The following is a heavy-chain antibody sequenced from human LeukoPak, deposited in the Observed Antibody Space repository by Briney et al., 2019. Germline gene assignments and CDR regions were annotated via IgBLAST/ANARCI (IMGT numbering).Heavy chain of an antibody. CDR1: GFTFRDSW. V-gene: IGHV3-7*01. CDR2: INQDGSQK. J-gene: IGHJ3*02. CDR3: ARDDIFADGNGFDI. D-gene: IGHD3-9*01. Sequence: GGSLRLSCADSGFTFRDSWMHWVRQAPGKGLEWVANINQDGSQKYYVDSVKGRFTISRDTAKNSLHLQMNSLRAEDSAVYYCARDDIFADGNGFDIWGQGTMVTVSS.